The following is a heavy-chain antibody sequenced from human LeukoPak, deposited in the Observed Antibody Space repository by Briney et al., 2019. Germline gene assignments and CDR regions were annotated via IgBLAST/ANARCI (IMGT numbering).Heavy chain of an antibody. CDR1: EFTFSSYG. CDR2: IWYDGSNK. V-gene: IGHV3-33*01. Sequence: PGRSLRLSCAASEFTFSSYGMHWVRQAPGKGLEWVAVIWYDGSNKYYADSVKGRFTISRDNSKNTLYLQMNSLRAEDTAVYYCARDLGTSRLGYWGQGTLVTVSS. J-gene: IGHJ4*02. D-gene: IGHD7-27*01. CDR3: ARDLGTSRLGY.